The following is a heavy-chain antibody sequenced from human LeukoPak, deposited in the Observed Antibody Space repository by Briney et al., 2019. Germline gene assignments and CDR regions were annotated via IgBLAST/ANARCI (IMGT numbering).Heavy chain of an antibody. J-gene: IGHJ5*02. Sequence: GGSLRLSCAASGFTFSNYWMSWVRQAPGKGLEWVANIKQDGSDKYYVNSVKGRFTISRDNAKNTLYLQMNSLRAEDTAVYYCARDRDSYSSSWYSNWFDPWGQGTLVTVSS. D-gene: IGHD6-13*01. CDR1: GFTFSNYW. V-gene: IGHV3-7*01. CDR2: IKQDGSDK. CDR3: ARDRDSYSSSWYSNWFDP.